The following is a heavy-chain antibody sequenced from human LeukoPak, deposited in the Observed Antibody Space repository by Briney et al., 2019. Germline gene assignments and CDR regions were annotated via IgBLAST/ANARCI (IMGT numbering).Heavy chain of an antibody. D-gene: IGHD4-17*01. Sequence: SETLSLTRAVYGGSFSGYYWSWIRQPPGKGLEWIGEINHSGSTNYNPSLKSRVTISVDTSKNQFSLKLSSVTAADTAVYYCARGRLRSYFQHWGQGTLVTVSS. J-gene: IGHJ1*01. CDR1: GGSFSGYY. CDR3: ARGRLRSYFQH. V-gene: IGHV4-34*01. CDR2: INHSGST.